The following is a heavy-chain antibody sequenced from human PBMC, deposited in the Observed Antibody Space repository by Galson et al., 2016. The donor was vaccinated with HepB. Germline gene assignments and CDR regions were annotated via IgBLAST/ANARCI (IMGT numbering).Heavy chain of an antibody. Sequence: SLRLSCAASGFTLSTYAVSWVRQAPGKGLEWVASSSDTVATTYYADSVKGRFTISRDNLRNTLYLQLDSLRAEDTALYYCTRDGYNHIAFDIWGRGRMVTVPS. CDR2: SSDTVATT. CDR3: TRDGYNHIAFDI. CDR1: GFTLSTYA. J-gene: IGHJ3*02. V-gene: IGHV3-23*01. D-gene: IGHD5-24*01.